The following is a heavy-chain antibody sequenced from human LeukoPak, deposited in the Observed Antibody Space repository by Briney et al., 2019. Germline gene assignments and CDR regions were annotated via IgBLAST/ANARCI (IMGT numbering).Heavy chain of an antibody. J-gene: IGHJ3*02. V-gene: IGHV3-48*03. D-gene: IGHD1-14*01. CDR1: GFTFSSYE. CDR3: ARETPGAFDI. Sequence: GGSLRLSCAASGFTFSSYEMNWVRQAPGKGLEWVSYISSSGGTIYYADSVKGRFTISRDNAKNSLYLQMNSLRAEDTAVYYCARETPGAFDIWGQGTMVTVSS. CDR2: ISSSGGTI.